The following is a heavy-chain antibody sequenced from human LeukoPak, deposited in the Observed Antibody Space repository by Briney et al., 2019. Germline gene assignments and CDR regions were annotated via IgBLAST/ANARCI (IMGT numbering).Heavy chain of an antibody. D-gene: IGHD1/OR15-1a*01. J-gene: IGHJ3*02. CDR1: GFTFSSYS. V-gene: IGHV3-21*01. CDR3: ARDGYNWIKDAFDI. CDR2: ISSSSSYI. Sequence: PGGSLRLSWAASGFTFSSYSMTWVRQAPGKGLEWVSSISSSSSYIYYADSVKGRFTISRDNAKNSLYLQMNSLRAEDTAVYYCARDGYNWIKDAFDIWGQGTMVTVSS.